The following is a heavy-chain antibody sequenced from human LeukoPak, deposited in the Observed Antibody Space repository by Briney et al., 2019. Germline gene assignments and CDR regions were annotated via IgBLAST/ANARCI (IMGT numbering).Heavy chain of an antibody. J-gene: IGHJ4*02. CDR3: VITVTNFDY. CDR2: ITANTRGSIT. D-gene: IGHD4-17*01. Sequence: PGGSLRLSCVTSGFSFSTYDMSWVRQAPGKGLEWVSGITANTRGSITYYADSVKGRFTISRDSSKDTLYLQMNSLRAEDTAVYYCVITVTNFDYWGQGTLVTVSS. CDR1: GFSFSTYD. V-gene: IGHV3-23*01.